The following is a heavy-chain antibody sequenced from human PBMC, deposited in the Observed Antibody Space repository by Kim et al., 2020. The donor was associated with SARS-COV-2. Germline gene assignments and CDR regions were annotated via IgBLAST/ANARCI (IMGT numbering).Heavy chain of an antibody. CDR2: IWYDGTNK. CDR1: GFTFSSYV. D-gene: IGHD4-4*01. J-gene: IGHJ4*02. Sequence: GGSLRLSCAASGFTFSSYVMHWVRQAPDKGLEWVAVIWYDGTNKYYADSVKGRFTISRDNSKNTLYLQMNSLRAEDTAVYYCAGVYSNYGGIDYWGQGTLVTVSS. CDR3: AGVYSNYGGIDY. V-gene: IGHV3-33*08.